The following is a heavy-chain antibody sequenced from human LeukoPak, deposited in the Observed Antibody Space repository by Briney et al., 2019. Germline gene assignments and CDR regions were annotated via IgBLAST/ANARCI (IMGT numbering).Heavy chain of an antibody. CDR2: ISYDGSNK. Sequence: PGRSLRLSCAASGFIFSSYAMHWDRQAPGKGLEWVAVISYDGSNKYYADSVKGRFTISRDNSKNTLYLQMNSLRAEDTAVYYCATGGYSYGPNWFDPWGQGALVTVSS. V-gene: IGHV3-30*04. CDR1: GFIFSSYA. J-gene: IGHJ5*02. D-gene: IGHD5-18*01. CDR3: ATGGYSYGPNWFDP.